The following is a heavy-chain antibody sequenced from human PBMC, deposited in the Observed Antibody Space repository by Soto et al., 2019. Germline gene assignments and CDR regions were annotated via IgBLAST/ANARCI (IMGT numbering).Heavy chain of an antibody. J-gene: IGHJ4*02. CDR2: IYYSGST. Sequence: SETLSLTCTVSGGSISSHYWSWIRQPPGQGLGWIGYIYYSGSTNYNPSLKSRVTISVDTSKNKFSLNLSSVTAADTAVYYCARSGGNYGYYWGQGILVTVSS. CDR3: ARSGGNYGYY. V-gene: IGHV4-59*11. CDR1: GGSISSHY. D-gene: IGHD1-26*01.